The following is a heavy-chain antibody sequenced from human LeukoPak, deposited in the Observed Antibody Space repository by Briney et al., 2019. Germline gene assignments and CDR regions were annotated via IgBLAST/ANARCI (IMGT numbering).Heavy chain of an antibody. Sequence: ASVKVSCKASGGTFSSYAIIWVRQAPGQGLEWMGGIIPIFGTANYAQKFQGRVTISADESTSTAYMELSSLRSEDTAVYYCARSVGYDWDWFDPWGQGTLVTVSS. CDR3: ARSVGYDWDWFDP. CDR2: IIPIFGTA. J-gene: IGHJ5*02. D-gene: IGHD5-12*01. V-gene: IGHV1-69*13. CDR1: GGTFSSYA.